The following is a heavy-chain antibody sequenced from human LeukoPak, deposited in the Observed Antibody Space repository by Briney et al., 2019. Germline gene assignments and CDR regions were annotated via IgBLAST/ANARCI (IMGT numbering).Heavy chain of an antibody. Sequence: GGSLRLSCAASGFTFSDYYMSWIRQAPGKGLEWVSYISSSGSTIYYADSVKGRFTISRDNAKNSLYLQMNSLRAEDTAVYYCASEKSIAARAYYFDYWGQGTLVTVSS. CDR2: ISSSGSTI. V-gene: IGHV3-11*04. CDR1: GFTFSDYY. D-gene: IGHD6-6*01. CDR3: ASEKSIAARAYYFDY. J-gene: IGHJ4*02.